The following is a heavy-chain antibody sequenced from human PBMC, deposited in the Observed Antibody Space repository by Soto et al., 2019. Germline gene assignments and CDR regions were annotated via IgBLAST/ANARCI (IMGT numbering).Heavy chain of an antibody. Sequence: SETLSLTCAVSGASISSSNWWSWVRQPPGKGLEWIGEIYHSGSTNYNPSLKSRVTISVDKSENQFSLKVNSVTAADTAVYYCARGPASLPRTWGPGTLVNVSS. CDR2: IYHSGST. V-gene: IGHV4-4*02. J-gene: IGHJ4*02. CDR3: ARGPASLPRT. D-gene: IGHD1-1*01. CDR1: GASISSSNW.